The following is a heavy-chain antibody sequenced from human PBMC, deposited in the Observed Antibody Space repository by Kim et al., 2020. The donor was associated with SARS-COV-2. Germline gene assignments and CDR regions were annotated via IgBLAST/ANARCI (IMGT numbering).Heavy chain of an antibody. V-gene: IGHV4-39*01. Sequence: SETLSLTCTVSGGSISSNMYYWGWIRPPPGKGLEWIGSIYYSGSAYYNPSLKSRLSIAGDTSKRQVPLKLSTVTDADTAIYYCARREDVVVVPHADDAFDIWAQGTMVTVS. D-gene: IGHD2-2*01. J-gene: IGHJ3*02. CDR1: GGSISSNMYY. CDR2: IYYSGSA. CDR3: ARREDVVVVPHADDAFDI.